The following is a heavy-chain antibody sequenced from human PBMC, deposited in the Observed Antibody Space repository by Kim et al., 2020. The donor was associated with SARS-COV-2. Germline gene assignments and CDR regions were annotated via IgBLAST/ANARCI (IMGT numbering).Heavy chain of an antibody. CDR2: INHSGST. CDR1: GGSFSGYY. V-gene: IGHV4-34*01. D-gene: IGHD3-10*01. CDR3: ARGPSLIPGLYGSGSYYNVPAFDI. Sequence: SETLSLTCAVYGGSFSGYYWSWIRQPPGKGLEWIGEINHSGSTNYNPSLKSRVTISVDTSKNQFSLKLSSVTAADTAVYYCARGPSLIPGLYGSGSYYNVPAFDIWGQGTMVTISS. J-gene: IGHJ3*02.